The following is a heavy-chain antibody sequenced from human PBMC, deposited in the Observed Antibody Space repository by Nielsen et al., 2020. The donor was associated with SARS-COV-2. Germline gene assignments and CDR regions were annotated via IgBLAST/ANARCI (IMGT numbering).Heavy chain of an antibody. J-gene: IGHJ4*02. D-gene: IGHD3-9*01. Sequence: GESLKISCAASGFTFSSYGMHWVRQAPGKGLEWVAVIWYDGSNKYYADSVKGRFTVSRDNSKNTLYLQMNSLRAEDTAVYYCARYDILTGYYWGQGTLVTVSS. CDR3: ARYDILTGYY. CDR1: GFTFSSYG. V-gene: IGHV3-33*01. CDR2: IWYDGSNK.